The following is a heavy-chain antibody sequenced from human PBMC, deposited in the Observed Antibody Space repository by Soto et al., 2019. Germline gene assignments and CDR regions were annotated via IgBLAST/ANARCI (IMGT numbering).Heavy chain of an antibody. CDR2: ISSSSSYI. Sequence: GGSLRLSCAASGFTFSSYSINWVRQAPGKGLEWVSYISSSSSYIYYADSLKGRFTISRDNAKNSLYLQMNSLRAEDTAVYYCARAQSITMIRGVIIDAPDAFDIWGQGTMVTVSS. CDR1: GFTFSSYS. V-gene: IGHV3-21*01. D-gene: IGHD3-10*01. CDR3: ARAQSITMIRGVIIDAPDAFDI. J-gene: IGHJ3*02.